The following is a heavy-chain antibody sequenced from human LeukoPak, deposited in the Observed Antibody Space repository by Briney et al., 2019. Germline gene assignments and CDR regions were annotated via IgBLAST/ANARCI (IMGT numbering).Heavy chain of an antibody. CDR1: GGSIIGSY. CDR2: IYNTVDV. D-gene: IGHD3-22*01. V-gene: IGHV4-59*01. Sequence: SETLSLTCTVSGGSIIGSYWTWIRQSPGKSLEYIGYIYNTVDVNYSPSLKSGVTISIDMSGNQFSLRLNSVTAADTALYYCARSRYYDSTGYNPTYYFDSWGQGALVTVSS. J-gene: IGHJ4*02. CDR3: ARSRYYDSTGYNPTYYFDS.